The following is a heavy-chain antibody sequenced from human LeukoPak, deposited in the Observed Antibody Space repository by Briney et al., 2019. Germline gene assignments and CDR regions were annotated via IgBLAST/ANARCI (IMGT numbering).Heavy chain of an antibody. D-gene: IGHD3-9*01. CDR3: ARDETYYDILTGYQTRFFDY. Sequence: GGSLRLSCAASGFTFSSYWMNWVRQAPGKGLEWVSSISSSSSYIYYADSVKGRFTISRDNAKNSLYLQMNSLRAEDTAVYYCARDETYYDILTGYQTRFFDYWGQGTLVTVSS. J-gene: IGHJ4*02. V-gene: IGHV3-21*01. CDR1: GFTFSSYW. CDR2: ISSSSSYI.